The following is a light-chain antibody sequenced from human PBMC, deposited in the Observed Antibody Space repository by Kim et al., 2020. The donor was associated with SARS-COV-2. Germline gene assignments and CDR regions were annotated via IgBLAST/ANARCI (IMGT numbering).Light chain of an antibody. V-gene: IGKV1-5*01. CDR1: HSISSW. Sequence: DIQMTQSPSTLSASVGDRVTITCRASHSISSWLAWYQQKPGKAPKLLIYDASSLESGVPSRFSGSGSGTEFTLTISSLQPYDFATYYCQQYNSYPYTFGQGTKLEIK. CDR3: QQYNSYPYT. J-gene: IGKJ2*01. CDR2: DAS.